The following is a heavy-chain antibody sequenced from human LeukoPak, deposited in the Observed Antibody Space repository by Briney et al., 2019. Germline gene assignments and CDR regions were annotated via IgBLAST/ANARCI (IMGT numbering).Heavy chain of an antibody. J-gene: IGHJ3*02. Sequence: ASVKVSCKASGYTFTGYYMHWVRQAPGQGLEWMGWINPNSGGTNYAQKFQGWVTMTRDTSISTAYMELSRLRSDDTAVYYCARPLERAALLLAFDIWGQGTMVTVSS. CDR3: ARPLERAALLLAFDI. CDR1: GYTFTGYY. D-gene: IGHD2-15*01. CDR2: INPNSGGT. V-gene: IGHV1-2*04.